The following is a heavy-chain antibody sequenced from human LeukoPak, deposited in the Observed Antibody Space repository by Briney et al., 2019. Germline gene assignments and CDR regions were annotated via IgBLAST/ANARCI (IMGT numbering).Heavy chain of an antibody. CDR1: GYSFTSYW. V-gene: IGHV5-51*01. CDR2: IYPGDSDT. D-gene: IGHD1-26*01. Sequence: GESLKISCKGSGYSFTSYWIGWVRQIPGKGLEWIGIIYPGDSDTRYSPSFQGQVTISADKSISTAYLQWSSLKASDTAMYYCARHGWELPSSRGFDYWGQGTLVTVSS. J-gene: IGHJ4*02. CDR3: ARHGWELPSSRGFDY.